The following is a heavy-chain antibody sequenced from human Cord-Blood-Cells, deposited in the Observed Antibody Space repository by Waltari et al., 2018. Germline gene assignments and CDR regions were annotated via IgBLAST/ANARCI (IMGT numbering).Heavy chain of an antibody. D-gene: IGHD3-10*01. V-gene: IGHV4-34*01. CDR1: GGSFRGYY. J-gene: IGHJ4*02. CDR2: INHSGST. CDR3: APIYGSGSYYSR. Sequence: QVQLQQGGAGLLKPSETLSLTCAVYGGSFRGYYWSWIRQPPGKGLEWIGEINHSGSTNYNPSLKSRVTISVDTSKNQFSLKLSSVTAADTAVYYCAPIYGSGSYYSRWGQGTLVTVSS.